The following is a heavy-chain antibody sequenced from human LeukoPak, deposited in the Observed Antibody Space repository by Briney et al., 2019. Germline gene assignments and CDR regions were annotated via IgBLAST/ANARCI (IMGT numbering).Heavy chain of an antibody. CDR3: ARGAGVGDIYYFDY. D-gene: IGHD6-13*01. CDR1: GYTLTELS. J-gene: IGHJ4*02. CDR2: INTNTGNP. Sequence: ASVKVSCKVSGYTLTELSMHWVRQAPGQGLEWMGWINTNTGNPIYAQGFTGRYVFSLDTSVSTTYLQISSLQAEDTAFYYCARGAGVGDIYYFDYWGQGTLVSVSS. V-gene: IGHV7-4-1*02.